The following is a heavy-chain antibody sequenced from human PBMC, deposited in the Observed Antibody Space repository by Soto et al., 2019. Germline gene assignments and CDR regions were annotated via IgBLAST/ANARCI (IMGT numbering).Heavy chain of an antibody. CDR2: IGASGLST. V-gene: IGHV3-23*01. D-gene: IGHD5-18*01. CDR1: GFTFSSYA. Sequence: SGGSLRLSCATSGFTFSSYAMTWVRQAPGKGLEWVSIIGASGLSTYYADSVKGRFTISRDNSKNTLYLQMNSLRAEDTAVYYCARDQMGQDTAMVLPYYYYGMDVWGQGTTVTVSS. J-gene: IGHJ6*02. CDR3: ARDQMGQDTAMVLPYYYYGMDV.